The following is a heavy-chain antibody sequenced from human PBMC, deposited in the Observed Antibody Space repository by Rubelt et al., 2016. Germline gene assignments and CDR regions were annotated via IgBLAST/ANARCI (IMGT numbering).Heavy chain of an antibody. CDR3: ARGSGWYVPFDY. CDR2: ISSNGGST. V-gene: IGHV3-64*01. D-gene: IGHD6-19*01. Sequence: EVQLVESGGGLVQPGGSLRLSCAASGFTFSSYAMHWVRQAPGKGLEYVSAISSNGGSTYYANSVKGRFTISRDNSKNTLYLQMGSLRAEDMAVYYCARGSGWYVPFDYWGQGTLVTVSS. CDR1: GFTFSSYA. J-gene: IGHJ4*02.